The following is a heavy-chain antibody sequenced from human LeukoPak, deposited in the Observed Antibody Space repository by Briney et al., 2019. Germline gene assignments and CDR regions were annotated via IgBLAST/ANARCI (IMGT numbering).Heavy chain of an antibody. Sequence: PSETLSLTCTVSNGPITTTKWWSGVRQPPGKGREWIGEISHTGSTNYNPSFNSRVTMSVDKSKNQFSLNLKSVTAADTALYYCASSSLVVVVTYGFDIWGRGTAVTVSS. D-gene: IGHD2-21*01. CDR1: NGPITTTKW. J-gene: IGHJ3*02. CDR2: ISHTGST. V-gene: IGHV4-4*02. CDR3: ASSSLVVVVTYGFDI.